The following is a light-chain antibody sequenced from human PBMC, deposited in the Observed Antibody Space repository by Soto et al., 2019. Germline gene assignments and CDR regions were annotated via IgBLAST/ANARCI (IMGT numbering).Light chain of an antibody. J-gene: IGKJ2*01. Sequence: EIVMTQSPATLSVSPGERATLSCRASQSVSSNLAWYQQKPGQAPTLLIYGASTSATGIPARFSGSGSGTEFTLTISSLQSEDFALYYCQQYNNWPPYTFGQGTKLEIK. CDR3: QQYNNWPPYT. V-gene: IGKV3-15*01. CDR2: GAS. CDR1: QSVSSN.